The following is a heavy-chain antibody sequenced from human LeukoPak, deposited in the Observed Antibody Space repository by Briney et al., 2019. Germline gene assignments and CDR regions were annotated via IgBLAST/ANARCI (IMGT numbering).Heavy chain of an antibody. CDR3: AIFDIVVVPAARWFDP. J-gene: IGHJ5*02. Sequence: ASVKVSYKASGYTFTGYYMHWVRQAPGQGLEWMGWINPNSGGTNYAQKFQGRVTMTRDTSISTAYMELSRLRSDDTAVYYCAIFDIVVVPAARWFDPWGQGTLVTVSS. D-gene: IGHD2-2*01. V-gene: IGHV1-2*02. CDR2: INPNSGGT. CDR1: GYTFTGYY.